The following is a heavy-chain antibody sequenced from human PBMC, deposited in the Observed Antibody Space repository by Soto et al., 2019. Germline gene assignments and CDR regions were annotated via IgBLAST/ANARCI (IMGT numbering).Heavy chain of an antibody. Sequence: SETLSLTCTVSGGSISSGGYYWSWIRQHQGKGLEWIGYIYSSGSTYYNPSLKSRATISVDTSKNQSSLKLSSVTAAGTAVYSCARPSRSGIDYWGQGTLVTVSS. J-gene: IGHJ4*02. CDR1: GGSISSGGYY. D-gene: IGHD3-10*01. CDR3: ARPSRSGIDY. V-gene: IGHV4-31*03. CDR2: IYSSGST.